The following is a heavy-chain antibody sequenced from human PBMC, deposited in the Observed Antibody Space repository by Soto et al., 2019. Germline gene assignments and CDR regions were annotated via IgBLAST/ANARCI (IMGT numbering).Heavy chain of an antibody. CDR2: SYYSGST. V-gene: IGHV4-59*11. CDR1: GGYISSLF. CDR3: ARDSPLLRYSSSLYGETQGVNYYYSVMDV. Sequence: CLRSTVAGGYISSLFWRWIRKQTGKGLEWIGDSYYSGSTNYNPSLKSRVTISVDTSKNQFSPKLSSVTAAGTAVYYCARDSPLLRYSSSLYGETQGVNYYYSVMDVWGQGTTVTVSS. J-gene: IGHJ6*02. D-gene: IGHD6-13*01.